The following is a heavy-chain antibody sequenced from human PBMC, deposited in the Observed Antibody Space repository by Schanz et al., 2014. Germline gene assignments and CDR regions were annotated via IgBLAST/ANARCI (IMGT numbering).Heavy chain of an antibody. J-gene: IGHJ4*02. CDR3: VRELSGATFDS. CDR1: GYSFSAYY. Sequence: QVQLVQSGAELKNPGASVKVSCKASGYSFSAYYIHWMRQAPGQGLEWLGRFTHISQKFQGRVTMTRDTSSTTAYMELNSLRSDDTAVYYCVRELSGATFDSWGQGALVTVSS. CDR2: FT. V-gene: IGHV1-2*06. D-gene: IGHD1-26*01.